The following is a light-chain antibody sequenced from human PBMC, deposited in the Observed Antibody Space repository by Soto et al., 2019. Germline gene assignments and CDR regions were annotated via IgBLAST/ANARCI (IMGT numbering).Light chain of an antibody. CDR3: QQTYSTPSTWT. CDR1: QTISSY. Sequence: DIQMTQSPSSLSASVGDRVTITCRASQTISSYLNWYQQTPGRAPKLLIYAASSLQGGVPSRFSGSGSETDFTLTISSLQPEDFATFYCQQTYSTPSTWTFGQGTKVEIK. CDR2: AAS. J-gene: IGKJ1*01. V-gene: IGKV1-39*01.